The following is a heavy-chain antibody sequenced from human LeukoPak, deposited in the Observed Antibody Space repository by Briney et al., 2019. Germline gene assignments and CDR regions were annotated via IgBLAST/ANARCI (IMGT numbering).Heavy chain of an antibody. CDR2: ISISGGTT. D-gene: IGHD1-26*01. J-gene: IGHJ4*02. V-gene: IGHV3-23*01. CDR3: AEDFYLMRVGATNFDY. Sequence: GGSLRLSCAASGFTFNNYAMSWVRQAPGEGLEWVSTISISGGTTYYADSVKGRFTISRDNSKNTLYLQMNSLRAEDTAVYYCAEDFYLMRVGATNFDYWGQGTLVTVSS. CDR1: GFTFNNYA.